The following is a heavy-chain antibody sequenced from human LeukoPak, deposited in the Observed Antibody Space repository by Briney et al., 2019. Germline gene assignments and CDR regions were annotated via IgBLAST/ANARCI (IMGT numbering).Heavy chain of an antibody. J-gene: IGHJ3*02. CDR2: IKSKTDGGTT. V-gene: IGHV3-15*01. Sequence: GGSLRLSCAASGFTFSNAWMNWVRQAPGKCLEWVSRIKSKTDGGTTDYAAPVKGRFTISRDDSKSTLYLQMNSLKTEDTAVYYCTTEGSLTGGDAFDIWGQGTMVTVSS. CDR3: TTEGSLTGGDAFDI. D-gene: IGHD3-16*02. CDR1: GFTFSNAW.